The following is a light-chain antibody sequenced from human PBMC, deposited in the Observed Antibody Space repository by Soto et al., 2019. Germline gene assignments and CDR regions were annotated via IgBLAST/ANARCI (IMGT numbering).Light chain of an antibody. CDR3: QQYGSSPGT. V-gene: IGKV3-20*01. CDR2: GAS. Sequence: TVLTLSPGALSLSPGXRATLSCRASQSVSSSYLAWYQQTPGQAPRLLIYGASSRATGIPDRFSGGGSGTDFTLTIGRLEPEDLAGYYCQQYGSSPGTCGQGTKVDSK. J-gene: IGKJ1*01. CDR1: QSVSSSY.